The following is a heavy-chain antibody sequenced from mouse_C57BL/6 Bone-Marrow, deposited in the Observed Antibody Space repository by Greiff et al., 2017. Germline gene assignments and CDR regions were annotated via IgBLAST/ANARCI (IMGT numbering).Heavy chain of an antibody. V-gene: IGHV5-4*01. Sequence: EVQLVESGGGLVKPGGSLKLSCAASGFTFSSYAMSWVRQTPEKRLEWVATISDGGSYTYYPDNVKGRFTISRDNAKNNLYLQMSHLKSEDTAMYYSASLYYDYHWYFDVWGTGTTVTVSS. CDR2: ISDGGSYT. CDR1: GFTFSSYA. D-gene: IGHD2-4*01. CDR3: ASLYYDYHWYFDV. J-gene: IGHJ1*03.